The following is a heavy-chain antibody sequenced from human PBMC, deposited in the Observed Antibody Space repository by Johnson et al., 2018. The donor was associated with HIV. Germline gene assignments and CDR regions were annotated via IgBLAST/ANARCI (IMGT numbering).Heavy chain of an antibody. V-gene: IGHV3-20*04. CDR1: GFTVSSNY. Sequence: VQLVESGGGVVQPGRSLRLSCAASGFTVSSNYMSWVRQAPGKGLEWVSGVNWNGDSTGYADSVKGRFTISRDNAKNTLYLQMNSLRAEDTAVYYCAKDSTITIFGVVTSPYGFDIWGQGAMVTVSS. CDR3: AKDSTITIFGVVTSPYGFDI. J-gene: IGHJ3*02. D-gene: IGHD3-3*01. CDR2: VNWNGDST.